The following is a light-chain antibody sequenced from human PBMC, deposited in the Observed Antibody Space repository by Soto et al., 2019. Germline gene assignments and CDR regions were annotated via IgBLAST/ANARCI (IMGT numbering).Light chain of an antibody. Sequence: LTQPPSASGSRGQSVTISCTGTSSDVGGYNYVSWYQQHPGKAPKLMIYEVSKRPSGVPDRFSGSKSGNTASLTVSGLQADDEADYYCSSYAGSNKSVFGTGTKVTVL. V-gene: IGLV2-8*01. CDR2: EVS. CDR1: SSDVGGYNY. J-gene: IGLJ1*01. CDR3: SSYAGSNKSV.